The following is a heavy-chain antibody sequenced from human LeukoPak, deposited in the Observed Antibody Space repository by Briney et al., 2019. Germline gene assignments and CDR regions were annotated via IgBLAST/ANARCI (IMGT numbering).Heavy chain of an antibody. CDR2: INPNSGGT. V-gene: IGHV1-2*06. D-gene: IGHD3-22*01. J-gene: IGHJ5*02. CDR3: ARDYYDSRHNWFDP. CDR1: GYTFTGCY. Sequence: GASVTVSCTASGYTFTGCYMHWVRQAPGQGLEWMGRINPNSGGTNYAQKFQGRVTMTRDTSISTAYMELSRLRSDDTAVYYCARDYYDSRHNWFDPWGQGTLVTVSS.